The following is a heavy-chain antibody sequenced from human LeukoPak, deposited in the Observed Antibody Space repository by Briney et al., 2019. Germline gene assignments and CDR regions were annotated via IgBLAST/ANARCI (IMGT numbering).Heavy chain of an antibody. CDR1: GFTFSSSW. Sequence: GGSLRLSCAASGFTFSSSWMHWVRQAPGQGLERVSRINRDGSPTNYADSVKGRFTISTDNAKNTLYLQMSGLIAEDTAVYYCARAGYYRFDYWGQGSLVTVSS. CDR3: ARAGYYRFDY. D-gene: IGHD4-17*01. V-gene: IGHV3-74*01. CDR2: INRDGSPT. J-gene: IGHJ4*02.